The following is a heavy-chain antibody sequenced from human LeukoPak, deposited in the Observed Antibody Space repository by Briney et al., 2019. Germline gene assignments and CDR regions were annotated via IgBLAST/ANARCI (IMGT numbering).Heavy chain of an antibody. CDR1: GFTFNNYG. CDR3: ASGQQLAY. J-gene: IGHJ4*02. V-gene: IGHV3-7*03. Sequence: GGSLRLSCAASGFTFNNYGMHWVRQAPGKGLEWVANIKQDGSEKYYVDSVKGRFTISRDNAKNSLYLQMDSLRAEDTAVYYCASGQQLAYWGQGTLVTVSA. D-gene: IGHD6-13*01. CDR2: IKQDGSEK.